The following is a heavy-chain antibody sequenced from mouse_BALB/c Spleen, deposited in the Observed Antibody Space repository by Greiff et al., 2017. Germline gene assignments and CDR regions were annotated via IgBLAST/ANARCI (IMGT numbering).Heavy chain of an antibody. CDR2: ISSGGST. Sequence: EVMLVESGGGLVKPGGSLTLSCAASGFTFSSYAMSWVRQTPEKRLEWVASISSGGSTYYPDSVKGRFTISRDNARNILYLQMSSLRSEDTAMYYCARGLNWDYFDYWGQGTTLTVSS. J-gene: IGHJ2*01. CDR1: GFTFSSYA. V-gene: IGHV5-6-5*01. CDR3: ARGLNWDYFDY. D-gene: IGHD4-1*01.